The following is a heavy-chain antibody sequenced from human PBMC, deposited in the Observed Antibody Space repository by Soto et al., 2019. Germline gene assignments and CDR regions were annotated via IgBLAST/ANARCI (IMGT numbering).Heavy chain of an antibody. J-gene: IGHJ4*02. CDR2: ISANGGTT. V-gene: IGHV3-23*01. CDR3: AKGITSTGGNYFDY. Sequence: EVQLLESGGGLVQPGGSLSLSCAASGFTFSSYAMSWVRQAPGRGLEWVSAISANGGTTYFADSVKGRFTISRDNSKNTLYLQMSGLRAEDTAIFYCAKGITSTGGNYFDYWGQGALVTVSS. D-gene: IGHD1-20*01. CDR1: GFTFSSYA.